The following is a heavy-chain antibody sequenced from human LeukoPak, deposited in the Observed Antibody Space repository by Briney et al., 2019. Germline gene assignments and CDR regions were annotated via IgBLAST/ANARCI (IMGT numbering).Heavy chain of an antibody. CDR1: GFTLSSRW. V-gene: IGHV3-7*03. J-gene: IGHJ4*02. D-gene: IGHD3-3*01. CDR3: ATYDSWSGYNIAY. CDR2: INRDGSEK. Sequence: GGSLRLSCVVSGFTLSSRWMMWVRQAPGEGLEWMTNINRDGSEKNYVDSVKGRFTITRDNAEDSLYLQMNSLKVEDSAIYYCATYDSWSGYNIAYWGQGTLVTVSS.